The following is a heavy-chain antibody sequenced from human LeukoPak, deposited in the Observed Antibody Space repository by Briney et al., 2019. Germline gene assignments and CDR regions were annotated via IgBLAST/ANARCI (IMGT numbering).Heavy chain of an antibody. Sequence: SETLSLTCAVYGGSFSGYYWSWIRQPPKKGLEWIGDINHSGSTNYNASLQSRVTMSVDTSKNQFSLKMNSVTAANTALYYCARRKEYVGWFDTWGQGTLVTVSS. D-gene: IGHD6-6*01. J-gene: IGHJ5*02. CDR3: ARRKEYVGWFDT. CDR1: GGSFSGYY. CDR2: INHSGST. V-gene: IGHV4-34*01.